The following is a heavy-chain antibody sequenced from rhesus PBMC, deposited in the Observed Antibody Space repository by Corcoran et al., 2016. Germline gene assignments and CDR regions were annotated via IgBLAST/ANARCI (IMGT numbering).Heavy chain of an antibody. J-gene: IGHJ6*01. V-gene: IGHV1S2*01. Sequence: QVQLVQSGAEEKKPGSSVKVSCKASGSIFPAYYIHWGRQAPRQGLQWVGWIRPSSGNTKDAQKFQGRVTMTRDTSTNTAYMELSSLRSEDTAMYYCAREGISSATGGLDSWGQGVVVTVSS. CDR1: GSIFPAYY. CDR3: AREGISSATGGLDS. D-gene: IGHD6-43*01. CDR2: IRPSSGNT.